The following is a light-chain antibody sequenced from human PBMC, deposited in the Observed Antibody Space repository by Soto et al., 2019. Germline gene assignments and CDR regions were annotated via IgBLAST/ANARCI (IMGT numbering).Light chain of an antibody. CDR3: QQYNSVWT. J-gene: IGKJ1*01. CDR1: QSISSW. V-gene: IGKV1-5*01. Sequence: DIQMTQSPSTLSASVGDRVTITCRASQSISSWLAWYQQKPGKAPKLLTYDASYLERGVPSRFSGSGSGTGFTLTISSLQPDDLATYYCQQYNSVWTFGQGTKVQI. CDR2: DAS.